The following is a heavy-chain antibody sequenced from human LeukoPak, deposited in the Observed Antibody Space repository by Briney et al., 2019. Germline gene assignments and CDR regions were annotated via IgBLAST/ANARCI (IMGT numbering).Heavy chain of an antibody. CDR2: ISSSGSTI. J-gene: IGHJ4*02. D-gene: IGHD3-22*01. CDR1: GFTVSSNY. Sequence: GGSLRLSCAASGFTVSSNYMSWVRQAPGKGLEWVSYISSSGSTIYYADSVKGRFTISRDNAKNSLYLQMNSLRAEDTAVYYCATSRYYYDSSGPHTPFDYWGQGTLVTVSS. CDR3: ATSRYYYDSSGPHTPFDY. V-gene: IGHV3-11*04.